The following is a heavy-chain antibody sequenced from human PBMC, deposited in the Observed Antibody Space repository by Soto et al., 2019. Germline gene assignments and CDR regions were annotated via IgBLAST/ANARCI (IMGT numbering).Heavy chain of an antibody. V-gene: IGHV3-15*07. Sequence: EVQLVESGGGLVKPGGTLRLSCAASAFSFSNAWMNWVRQAPGKGLEWVGRIKSKTDGGTTDYAAPVKGRFTISRDDSKNTLYLQMNNLKTEDTAVYYCTTRNYYGSESLRGDVWGQGTTVTVSS. CDR2: IKSKTDGGTT. J-gene: IGHJ6*02. D-gene: IGHD3-10*01. CDR3: TTRNYYGSESLRGDV. CDR1: AFSFSNAW.